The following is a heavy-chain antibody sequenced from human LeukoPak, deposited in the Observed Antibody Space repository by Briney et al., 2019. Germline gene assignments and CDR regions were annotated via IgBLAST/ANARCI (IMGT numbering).Heavy chain of an antibody. V-gene: IGHV3-30*04. CDR2: ISYDGSDK. CDR1: GFTFSSYA. CDR3: SGPRFDY. Sequence: GRSLRLSCAASGFTFSSYAMHWVRQAPGKGLDWVAVISYDGSDKYYADSVKGRFTISRDNSKNTVYLQMNSLRPEDTAVYYCSGPRFDYWGQGTLVTVSS. D-gene: IGHD1-26*01. J-gene: IGHJ4*02.